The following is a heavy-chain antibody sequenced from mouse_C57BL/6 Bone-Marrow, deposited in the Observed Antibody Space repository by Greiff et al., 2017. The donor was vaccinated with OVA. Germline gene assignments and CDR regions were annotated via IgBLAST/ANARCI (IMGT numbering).Heavy chain of an antibody. CDR3: TYYYGTGGSY. CDR2: IRLKSDNYAT. CDR1: GFTFSNYW. V-gene: IGHV6-3*01. D-gene: IGHD1-1*01. Sequence: EVKVEESGGGLVQPGGSMKLSCVASGFTFSNYWMNWVRQSPEKGLEWVAQIRLKSDNYATHYAESVKGRFTISRDDSKSSVYLQMNNLRAEDTGIYYCTYYYGTGGSYWGQGTLVTVSA. J-gene: IGHJ3*01.